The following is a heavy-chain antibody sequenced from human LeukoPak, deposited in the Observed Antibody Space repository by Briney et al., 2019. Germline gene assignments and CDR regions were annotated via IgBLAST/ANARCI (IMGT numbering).Heavy chain of an antibody. V-gene: IGHV3-23*01. D-gene: IGHD3-22*01. CDR2: ISGSGGST. J-gene: IGHJ4*02. Sequence: GGSLRLSCAASGFTFSSYAMSWVRQAPGKGLEWVSAISGSGGSTYYADSVKGRFTISRDNSKNTLYLQMNSLRAEDTAVYYCAKDRDSSGYHYGGIDHWGQGTLVTVSS. CDR3: AKDRDSSGYHYGGIDH. CDR1: GFTFSSYA.